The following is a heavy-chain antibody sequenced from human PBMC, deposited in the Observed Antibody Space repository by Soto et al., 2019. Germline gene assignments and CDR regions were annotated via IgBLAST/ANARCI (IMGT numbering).Heavy chain of an antibody. D-gene: IGHD4-17*01. Sequence: GGSLRLSCAASGFTFSGSAMHWVRQASGKGLEWVGRIRSKANSYATAYAASVKGRFTISRDDSKNKAYLQMNSLKTEDTAVYYCTSLNDYGDYRLRDYYYYGMDVWGQGTTVTVSS. J-gene: IGHJ6*02. CDR1: GFTFSGSA. V-gene: IGHV3-73*01. CDR3: TSLNDYGDYRLRDYYYYGMDV. CDR2: IRSKANSYAT.